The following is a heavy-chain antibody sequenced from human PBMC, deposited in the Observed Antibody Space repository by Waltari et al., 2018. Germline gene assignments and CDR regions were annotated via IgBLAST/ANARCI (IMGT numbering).Heavy chain of an antibody. CDR2: MNPNSGNT. V-gene: IGHV1-8*01. Sequence: QVQLVQSGAEVKKPGASVKVSCKASGYTFTSYDINWVRQATGQGLEWMGWMNPNSGNTGYAQKLQGRVTMTRNTSISTAYMELSSLRSEDTAVYYCARERIAARFYYYYGMDVWGQGTTVTVSS. J-gene: IGHJ6*02. CDR1: GYTFTSYD. CDR3: ARERIAARFYYYYGMDV. D-gene: IGHD6-6*01.